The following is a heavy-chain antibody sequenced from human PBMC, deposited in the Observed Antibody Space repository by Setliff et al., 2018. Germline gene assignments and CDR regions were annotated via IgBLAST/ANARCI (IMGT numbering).Heavy chain of an antibody. CDR2: INHSGST. D-gene: IGHD6-6*01. J-gene: IGHJ6*03. Sequence: LSLTCAVYGGSFSGYYWSWIRQPPGKGLEWIGEINHSGSTNYNPSLKSRVTISVDTSKNQFPLKLSSVTAADTAVYYCARYPRPHSSSSFSVYYYYMDVWGKGTTVTVSS. V-gene: IGHV4-34*01. CDR1: GGSFSGYY. CDR3: ARYPRPHSSSSFSVYYYYMDV.